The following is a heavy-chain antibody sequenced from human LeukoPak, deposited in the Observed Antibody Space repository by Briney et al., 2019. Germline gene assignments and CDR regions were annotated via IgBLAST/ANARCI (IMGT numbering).Heavy chain of an antibody. CDR2: ISYDGSNK. CDR3: AKGRPSKITMIVVVITTFDY. V-gene: IGHV3-30*04. J-gene: IGHJ4*02. CDR1: GFTFSSYA. Sequence: PGRSLRLSCAASGFTFSSYAMHWVRQAPGKGLEWVAVISYDGSNKYYADSVKGRFTISRDNSKNTLYLQMNSLRAEDTAVYYCAKGRPSKITMIVVVITTFDYWGQGTLVTVSS. D-gene: IGHD3-22*01.